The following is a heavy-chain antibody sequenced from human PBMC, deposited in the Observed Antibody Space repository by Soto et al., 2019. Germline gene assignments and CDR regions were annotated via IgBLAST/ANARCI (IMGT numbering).Heavy chain of an antibody. D-gene: IGHD2-2*01. CDR3: ARQADIVVVPAAISRSYYFAY. CDR1: GGTFSSYT. V-gene: IGHV1-69*02. CDR2: IIPILGIA. Sequence: QVQLVQSGAEVKKPGSSVKVSCKASGGTFSSYTISWVRQAPGQGLEWMGRIIPILGIANYAQKFQGRVTITAEQSTNTVYMELSSLRSEDTAVYYCARQADIVVVPAAISRSYYFAYWGQGTLVTVSS. J-gene: IGHJ4*02.